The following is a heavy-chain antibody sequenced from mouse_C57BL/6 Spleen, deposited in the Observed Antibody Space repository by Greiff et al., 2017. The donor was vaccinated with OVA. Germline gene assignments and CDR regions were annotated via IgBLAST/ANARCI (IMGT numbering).Heavy chain of an antibody. D-gene: IGHD1-1*01. Sequence: QVQLQHSGPELVKPGASVKISCKASGYAFSSSWMNWVKQRPGKGLEWIGRIYPGDGDTNYNGKFKGKATLTADKSSSTAYMQLSSLTSEDSAVYFCARGYYYGLDYWGQGTTLTVSS. CDR2: IYPGDGDT. CDR1: GYAFSSSW. J-gene: IGHJ2*01. CDR3: ARGYYYGLDY. V-gene: IGHV1-82*01.